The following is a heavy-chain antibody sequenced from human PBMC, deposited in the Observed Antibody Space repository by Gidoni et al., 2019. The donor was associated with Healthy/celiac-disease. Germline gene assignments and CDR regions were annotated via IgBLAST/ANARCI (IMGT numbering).Heavy chain of an antibody. D-gene: IGHD5-18*01. J-gene: IGHJ4*02. CDR2: ISGSGGST. CDR3: AKDTAIRRGDYDY. Sequence: EVQLLESGGGLVQPGGSLRLSCAASGCTFSSYAMSWVRQDPGKGLEWVSAISGSGGSTYYADSVKGRFTISRDNSKNTLYLQMNSLRAEDTAVYYCAKDTAIRRGDYDYWGQGTLVTVSS. CDR1: GCTFSSYA. V-gene: IGHV3-23*01.